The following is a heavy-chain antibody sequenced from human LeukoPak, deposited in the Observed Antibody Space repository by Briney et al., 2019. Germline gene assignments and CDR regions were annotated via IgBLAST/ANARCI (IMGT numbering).Heavy chain of an antibody. CDR1: GFTFSSYG. V-gene: IGHV3-30*02. Sequence: GGSLRLSCAASGFTFSSYGMHWVRQAPGKGLEWVAFIRYDGSNKYYADSVKGRFTISRDNSKNTLYLQMNSLRAEDTAVYYCAKLTGEMVYFDYWGQGTLVTVSS. D-gene: IGHD7-27*01. CDR2: IRYDGSNK. CDR3: AKLTGEMVYFDY. J-gene: IGHJ4*02.